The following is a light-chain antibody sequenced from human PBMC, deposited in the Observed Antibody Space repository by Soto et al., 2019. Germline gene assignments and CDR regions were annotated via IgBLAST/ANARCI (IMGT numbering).Light chain of an antibody. V-gene: IGKV1-5*01. CDR3: QQYNSYWT. CDR1: QSISSW. CDR2: DVA. J-gene: IGKJ1*01. Sequence: GDRVTITCRASQSISSWLAWYQQKPGKAPKLLIYDVASWESWGPSRFSGSGSVTEFTLTMSSLQPDDFATYYCQQYNSYWTFGQGTKVDIK.